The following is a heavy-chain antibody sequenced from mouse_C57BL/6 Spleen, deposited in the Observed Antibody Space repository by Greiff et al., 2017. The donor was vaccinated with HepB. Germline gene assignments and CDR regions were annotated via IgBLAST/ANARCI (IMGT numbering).Heavy chain of an antibody. CDR2: IYPGDGDT. CDR3: ARRGYDYPFDY. D-gene: IGHD2-4*01. Sequence: QVQLKESGAELVKPGASVKISCKASGYAFSSYWMNWVKQRPGKGLEWIGQIYPGDGDTNYNGKFKGKATLTADKSSSTAYMQLSSLTSEDSAVYFCARRGYDYPFDYWGQGTTLTVSS. V-gene: IGHV1-80*01. CDR1: GYAFSSYW. J-gene: IGHJ2*01.